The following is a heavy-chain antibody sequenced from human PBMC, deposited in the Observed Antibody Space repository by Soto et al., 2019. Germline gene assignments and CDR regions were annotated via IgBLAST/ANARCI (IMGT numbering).Heavy chain of an antibody. V-gene: IGHV4-59*08. J-gene: IGHJ4*02. CDR2: ISYSGST. Sequence: SETLSLTCAVSGGSISSFDWSWIRQPPGKGLEWIGYISYSGSTNYNPSLKSRVTISVDTSKNQFSLKLSSVTATDTAVYYCARQDSSGYGFDYWGQGTLVTVSS. D-gene: IGHD3-22*01. CDR3: ARQDSSGYGFDY. CDR1: GGSISSFD.